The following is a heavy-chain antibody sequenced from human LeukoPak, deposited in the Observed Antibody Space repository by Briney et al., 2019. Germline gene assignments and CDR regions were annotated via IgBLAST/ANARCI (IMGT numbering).Heavy chain of an antibody. D-gene: IGHD3-10*01. CDR1: GGSFSGYY. CDR2: INHSGST. Sequence: SETLSLTCAVYGGSFSGYYWSWIRQPPGKGLEWTGEINHSGSTNYNPSLKSRVTISVDTSKNQFSLKLSSVTAADTAVYYCARQLFYYGSGSYYGYWGQGTLVTVSS. J-gene: IGHJ4*02. V-gene: IGHV4-34*01. CDR3: ARQLFYYGSGSYYGY.